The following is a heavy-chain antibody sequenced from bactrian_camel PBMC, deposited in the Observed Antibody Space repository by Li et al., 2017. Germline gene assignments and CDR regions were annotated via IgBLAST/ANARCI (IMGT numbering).Heavy chain of an antibody. CDR1: GSGYISGTAC. V-gene: IGHV3S54*01. CDR3: VADETCVRWYLPAGSADFGA. Sequence: HVQLVESGGGSVQAGGSLTLSCAASGSGYISGTACMGWFRQVPGKEREGVAAIAPATGTTFYSDSVKGRFTISHVNANNTLHLQMYSLKPEDTAMYYCVADETCVRWYLPAGSADFGAWGQGTQVTVS. D-gene: IGHD2*01. CDR2: IAPATGTT. J-gene: IGHJ6*01.